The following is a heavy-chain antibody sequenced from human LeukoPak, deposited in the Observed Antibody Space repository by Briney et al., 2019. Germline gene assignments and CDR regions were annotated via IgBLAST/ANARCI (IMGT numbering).Heavy chain of an antibody. Sequence: GSLRLSSAPSGVTLSGYSMSTVPHAPGEREWSMSYITSIRSSIHYADSVKGRYTVSKENAKNSVYLHINSLREEDTAVHNVSRHYYGSGSVDYWGQGTLVTVSS. J-gene: IGHJ4*02. CDR2: ITSIRSSI. V-gene: IGHV3-48*02. CDR3: SRHYYGSGSVDY. CDR1: GVTLSGYS. D-gene: IGHD3-10*01.